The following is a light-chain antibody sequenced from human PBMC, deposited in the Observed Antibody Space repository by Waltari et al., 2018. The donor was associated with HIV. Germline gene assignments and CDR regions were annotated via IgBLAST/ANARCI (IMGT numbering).Light chain of an antibody. CDR2: EVS. CDR1: SSDIGLYNF. V-gene: IGLV2-8*01. CDR3: FSYAGNNYLL. J-gene: IGLJ2*01. Sequence: QSALTQPPSASGSPGQSVTISCAGTSSDIGLYNFVSWYQHHPGKAPKLMMSEVSRRPSGVPDRFPGPKSCNPASLTVSGLQAEDVAAYYCFSYAGNNYLLFGGGTKLTVL.